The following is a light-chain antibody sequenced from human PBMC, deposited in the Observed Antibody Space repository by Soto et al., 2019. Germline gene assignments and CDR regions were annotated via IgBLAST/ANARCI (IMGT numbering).Light chain of an antibody. CDR2: DVT. Sequence: QSALTQPASVSGSPGQSIAISCTGTSGDVGGYNYVSGYQQHPGKAPKLMIHDVTNRPSGVSDRFSGSKSGNTASLTISGLQTEDEADYYCSSYTGSGTYVFGTGTKLTVL. J-gene: IGLJ1*01. V-gene: IGLV2-14*03. CDR1: SGDVGGYNY. CDR3: SSYTGSGTYV.